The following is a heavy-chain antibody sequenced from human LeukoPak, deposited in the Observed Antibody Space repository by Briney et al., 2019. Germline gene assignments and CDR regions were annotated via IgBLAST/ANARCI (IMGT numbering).Heavy chain of an antibody. CDR1: GYSISSGYY. Sequence: SETLSLTCTVSGYSISSGYYWGWSRQPPGKGLEWIGSIYHSGSTYYNPSLKSRVTISVDTSKNQFSLKLSSVTAADTAVYYCARGSSGWRADYWGQGTLVTVSS. CDR3: ARGSSGWRADY. CDR2: IYHSGST. J-gene: IGHJ4*02. V-gene: IGHV4-38-2*02. D-gene: IGHD6-19*01.